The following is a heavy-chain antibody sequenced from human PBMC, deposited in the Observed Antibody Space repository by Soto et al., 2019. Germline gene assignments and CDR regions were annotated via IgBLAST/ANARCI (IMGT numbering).Heavy chain of an antibody. CDR2: IYYSGST. Sequence: PSETLSLTCTVSGGSISSGDYYWSWIRQPPGKGLEWIGYIYYSGSTYYNPSLKSRVTISVDTSKNQFSLKLSSVTAADTAVYYCARGPLGKQLVQFDYWGQGTLVTVSS. J-gene: IGHJ4*02. CDR3: ARGPLGKQLVQFDY. V-gene: IGHV4-30-4*01. CDR1: GGSISSGDYY. D-gene: IGHD6-6*01.